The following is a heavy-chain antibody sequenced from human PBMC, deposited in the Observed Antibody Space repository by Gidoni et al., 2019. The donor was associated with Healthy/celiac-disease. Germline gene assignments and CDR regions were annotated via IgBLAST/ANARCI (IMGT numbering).Heavy chain of an antibody. D-gene: IGHD6-13*01. CDR2: IYHSGST. CDR1: GGSIRSSNW. J-gene: IGHJ2*01. CDR3: ARNLIPASIQYSSSWRSYWYFDL. Sequence: QVQLQESGPGLVKPSGTLSLTCAVSGGSIRSSNWWSWVRQPPGKGLAWIGEIYHSGSTNYNPSLKSRVTISVDKSKNQFSLKLSSVTAADTAVYYCARNLIPASIQYSSSWRSYWYFDLWGRGTLVTVSS. V-gene: IGHV4-4*02.